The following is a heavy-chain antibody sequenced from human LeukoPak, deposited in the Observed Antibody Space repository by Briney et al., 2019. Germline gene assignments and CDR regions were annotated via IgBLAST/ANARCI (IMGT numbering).Heavy chain of an antibody. CDR2: ISSSSSYI. J-gene: IGHJ4*02. CDR3: SIYCTNGVCYTG. CDR1: GFTLSSYS. V-gene: IGHV3-21*01. Sequence: PGGSLRLSCAASGFTLSSYSMNWVRQAPGKGLEWVSSISSSSSYIYYADSVKGRFTISRDNAKNSLYLQMNSLRAEDTAVYYCSIYCTNGVCYTGWGQGTRVIVSS. D-gene: IGHD2-8*01.